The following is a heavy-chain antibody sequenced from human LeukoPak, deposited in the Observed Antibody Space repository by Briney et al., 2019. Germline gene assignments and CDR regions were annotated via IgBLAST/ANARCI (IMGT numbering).Heavy chain of an antibody. V-gene: IGHV3-23*01. CDR1: GFTFSSYA. CDR2: ISGSGGST. D-gene: IGHD1-20*01. Sequence: QTGGPLRLSCAASGFTFSSYAMSWVRQAPGKGLEWVSAISGSGGSTYYADSVKGRFTISRDNSKNTLYLQMNSLRAEDTAVYYCAKDRGEGYNWNPTEYWGQGTLVTVSS. J-gene: IGHJ4*02. CDR3: AKDRGEGYNWNPTEY.